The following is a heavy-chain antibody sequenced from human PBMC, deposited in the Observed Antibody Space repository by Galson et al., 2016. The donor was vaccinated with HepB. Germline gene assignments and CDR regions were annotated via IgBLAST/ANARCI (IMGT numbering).Heavy chain of an antibody. CDR2: IRRRVNSYTT. V-gene: IGHV3-73*01. Sequence: SLRLSCAVSGFKLSDSAVHWVRQASGKGLEWVGLIRRRVNSYTTGYAASVKGRFILSRDDSRNTAYLHLNSVKLEDTAIYCCVVTCRDGTCSDGTWIDPWGQGTLVTVSS. D-gene: IGHD5-24*01. J-gene: IGHJ5*02. CDR1: GFKLSDSA. CDR3: VVTCRDGTCSDGTWIDP.